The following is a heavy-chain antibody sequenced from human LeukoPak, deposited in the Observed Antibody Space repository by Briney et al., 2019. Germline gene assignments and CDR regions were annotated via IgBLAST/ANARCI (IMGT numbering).Heavy chain of an antibody. Sequence: GESLKISCKGSGYSFTSYWIGWVRQMPGKGLEWMGIIYPGDSDTTYSPSFQGQVTISADKSISTAYLQWSSLKASDTAMYYCARVAKTNYYYYYMDVWGKGTTVTVSS. CDR3: ARVAKTNYYYYYMDV. CDR1: GYSFTSYW. CDR2: IYPGDSDT. V-gene: IGHV5-51*01. J-gene: IGHJ6*03. D-gene: IGHD1/OR15-1a*01.